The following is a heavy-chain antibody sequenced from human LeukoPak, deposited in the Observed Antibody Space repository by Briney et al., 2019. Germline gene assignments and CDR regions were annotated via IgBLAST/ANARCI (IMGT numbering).Heavy chain of an antibody. Sequence: SETLSLTCTVSGGSISSYYWSWIRQPPGKGLEWIGYIYYSGSTNYNPSLKSRVTISVETSKNQFSLKLSSVTAADTAVYYCARHFPAGQWLAYDYWGQGTLVTVSS. D-gene: IGHD6-19*01. V-gene: IGHV4-59*08. CDR2: IYYSGST. CDR3: ARHFPAGQWLAYDY. J-gene: IGHJ4*02. CDR1: GGSISSYY.